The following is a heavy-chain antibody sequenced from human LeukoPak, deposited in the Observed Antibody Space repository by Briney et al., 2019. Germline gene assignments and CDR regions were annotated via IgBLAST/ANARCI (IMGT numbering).Heavy chain of an antibody. D-gene: IGHD5-12*01. CDR3: ARAEATLLLDY. Sequence: GASVEVSCKASGYTFTDYGIIWVRQAPGQGLQWMGWISAHNGKTNYAQKLQGRVTMTTDTSTSTVYMELRGLRSDDTAVYYCARAEATLLLDYWGQGTLVTVSS. CDR1: GYTFTDYG. J-gene: IGHJ4*02. CDR2: ISAHNGKT. V-gene: IGHV1-18*04.